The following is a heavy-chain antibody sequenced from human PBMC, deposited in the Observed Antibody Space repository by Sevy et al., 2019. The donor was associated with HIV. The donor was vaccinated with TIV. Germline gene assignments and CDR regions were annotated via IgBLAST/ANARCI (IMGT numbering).Heavy chain of an antibody. Sequence: GESLKISCAASEFTFSSYGMSWVRQAPGKGLEWVSGISASGGSTYYADSVKGRFTISRDNSKNTVYLQMNSLGAEDTAVYYCAKEGGSGWYGDWGQGPLVTVSS. CDR2: ISASGGST. CDR3: AKEGGSGWYGD. J-gene: IGHJ4*02. CDR1: EFTFSSYG. V-gene: IGHV3-23*01. D-gene: IGHD6-19*01.